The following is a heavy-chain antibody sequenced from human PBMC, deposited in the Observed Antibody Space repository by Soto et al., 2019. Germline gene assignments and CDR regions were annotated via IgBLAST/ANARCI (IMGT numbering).Heavy chain of an antibody. CDR3: AREGLRDAFDI. Sequence: EVQLVESGGGLVQPGGSLRLSCAASGFTFSSYAMHWVRQAPGKRLEYVSAISSNGGRTYYANSVKGRFTISRDNSKNTLYLQMGSLRAEDMAVYYCAREGLRDAFDIRGQGTIVTVSS. J-gene: IGHJ3*02. D-gene: IGHD6-19*01. CDR2: ISSNGGRT. V-gene: IGHV3-64*01. CDR1: GFTFSSYA.